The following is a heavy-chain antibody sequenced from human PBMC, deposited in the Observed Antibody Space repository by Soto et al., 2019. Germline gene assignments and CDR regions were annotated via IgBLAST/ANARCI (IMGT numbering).Heavy chain of an antibody. J-gene: IGHJ4*02. Sequence: PSETLSLTCTVPVGSISSGDYYWSWILQPPGKGLEWIGYIYYIGSTYYNPSLKSRVTISVDTSKNQFSLKLSSVTAADTAVYYCARGAAFFDDSSGYYYYFDYWGQGTLVTVS. D-gene: IGHD3-22*01. CDR2: IYYIGST. CDR1: VGSISSGDYY. CDR3: ARGAAFFDDSSGYYYYFDY. V-gene: IGHV4-30-4*01.